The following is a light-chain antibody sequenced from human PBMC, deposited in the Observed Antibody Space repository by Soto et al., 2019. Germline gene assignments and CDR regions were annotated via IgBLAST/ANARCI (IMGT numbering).Light chain of an antibody. CDR3: SSYRIRSTIWV. Sequence: QSALTQPASVSGSPGQSITISCTGTSSDVGGYNYVSWYQHHPGKAPKLMIYEVNSRPSGVSNRFSGSKSGNTASLTISGLQAEDEADYYCSSYRIRSTIWVFGGGTKLTVL. CDR1: SSDVGGYNY. V-gene: IGLV2-14*01. J-gene: IGLJ3*02. CDR2: EVN.